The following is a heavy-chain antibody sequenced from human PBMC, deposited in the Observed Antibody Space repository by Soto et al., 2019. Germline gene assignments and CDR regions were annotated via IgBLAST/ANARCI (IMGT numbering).Heavy chain of an antibody. CDR2: IRAYNGNT. Sequence: QVQLVQSGAEVKKPGASVKCSCKASGHTFTSYGLSWVRQAPGQGLEWMGWIRAYNGNTNYAQKLQGRVTMTTDTSTSTAYMELRSLRSDDTAVYYWASVPSTDSSGPFDYWGQGTLVTVSS. D-gene: IGHD6-19*01. V-gene: IGHV1-18*01. CDR1: GHTFTSYG. J-gene: IGHJ4*02. CDR3: ASVPSTDSSGPFDY.